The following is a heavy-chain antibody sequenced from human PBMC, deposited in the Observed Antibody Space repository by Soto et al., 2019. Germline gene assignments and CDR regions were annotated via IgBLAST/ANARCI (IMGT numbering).Heavy chain of an antibody. D-gene: IGHD3-10*01. V-gene: IGHV1-18*01. Sequence: ASVKVSCKASGYTFTSYGISWVRQAPGQGLEWMGWISAYNGNTNYAQKLQGRVTMTTDTSTSTAYMELRSLRSDDTAVYYCARTGSITMVRGVPRFEDAFDIWGQGTMVTVSS. J-gene: IGHJ3*02. CDR2: ISAYNGNT. CDR1: GYTFTSYG. CDR3: ARTGSITMVRGVPRFEDAFDI.